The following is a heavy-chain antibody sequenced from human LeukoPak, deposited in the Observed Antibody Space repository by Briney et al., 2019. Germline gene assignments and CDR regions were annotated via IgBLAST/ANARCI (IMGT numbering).Heavy chain of an antibody. V-gene: IGHV3-30*04. CDR2: ISCDGSNK. D-gene: IGHD6-19*01. Sequence: GGSLRLSCAASGFTFSNYALHWVRQAPGKGLEWVAIISCDGSNKYYADSVKGRFTISRDNAKNSLYLQMNTLRAEDTAVYYCARADGWLVRGWFDPWGQGTLVTVSS. CDR1: GFTFSNYA. J-gene: IGHJ5*02. CDR3: ARADGWLVRGWFDP.